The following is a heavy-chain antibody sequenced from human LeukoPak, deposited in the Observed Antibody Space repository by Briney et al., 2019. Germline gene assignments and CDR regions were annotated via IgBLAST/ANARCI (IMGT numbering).Heavy chain of an antibody. CDR1: GYSFTSYW. CDR3: ARRDCGGGSCYGDFDY. J-gene: IGHJ4*02. CDR2: IYPGDSDT. V-gene: IGHV5-51*01. D-gene: IGHD2-15*01. Sequence: GESLKISCKGSGYSFTSYWIAWVRQMPGKGLEWMGIIYPGDSDTRYSPSFQGQVTISDEKSISTAYLQWSSLKASDTAMYYCARRDCGGGSCYGDFDYWGQGTLVAVSS.